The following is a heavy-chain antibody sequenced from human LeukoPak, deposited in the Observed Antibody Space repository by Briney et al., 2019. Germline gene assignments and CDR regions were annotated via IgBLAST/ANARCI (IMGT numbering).Heavy chain of an antibody. D-gene: IGHD1-14*01. CDR2: IYYSGST. J-gene: IGHJ4*02. CDR3: ARNQRGDYFDY. CDR1: GGSISSYY. Sequence: TSETLSLTCTVSGGSISSYYWSWIRQPPGKGLEWIGYIYYSGSTNYNPSLKSRVTISVDTSKNQFSLKLSSVTAADTAVYYCARNQRGDYFDYWGQGTLVTVSS. V-gene: IGHV4-59*01.